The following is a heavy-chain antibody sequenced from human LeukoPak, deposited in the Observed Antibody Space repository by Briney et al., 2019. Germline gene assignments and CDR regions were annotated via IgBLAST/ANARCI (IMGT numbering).Heavy chain of an antibody. CDR2: IYYSGST. CDR3: ARQGFGSSYFDY. D-gene: IGHD3-16*01. Sequence: PSETLSLTCTVSGGSISSSSYYWGWIRQPPGKGLEWIGGIYYSGSTYCNPSLKSRVTISLDTSKNQFSLKLSSVTAADTAVYYCARQGFGSSYFDYWGQGTLVTVSS. CDR1: GGSISSSSYY. J-gene: IGHJ4*02. V-gene: IGHV4-39*07.